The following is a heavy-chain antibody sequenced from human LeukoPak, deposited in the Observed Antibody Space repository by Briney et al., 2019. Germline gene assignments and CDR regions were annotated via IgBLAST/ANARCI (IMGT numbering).Heavy chain of an antibody. CDR1: GGSISSYY. J-gene: IGHJ6*03. Sequence: SETLSLTCTVSGGSISSYYWSWIRQPPGKGLEWIGYIYYSGSTNYNPSLKSRVTISVDTSKNQFSLKLSSVTAADTAVYYCARGPALVGATNYYYYYYMDVWGKGTTVTVSS. CDR3: ARGPALVGATNYYYYYYMDV. V-gene: IGHV4-59*01. CDR2: IYYSGST. D-gene: IGHD1-26*01.